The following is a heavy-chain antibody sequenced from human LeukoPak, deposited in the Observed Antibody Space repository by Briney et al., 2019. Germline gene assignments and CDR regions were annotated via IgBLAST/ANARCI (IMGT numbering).Heavy chain of an antibody. Sequence: SETLSLTCTVSGGSISSYYWSWIRQPPGKGLEWIGYIYYSGSTNYNPSLKSRVTISVDTSKNQFSLKLSSVTAADTAVYYCARGVLTGYYNDFDYWGQGTLVTVSS. D-gene: IGHD3-9*01. V-gene: IGHV4-59*01. J-gene: IGHJ4*02. CDR1: GGSISSYY. CDR2: IYYSGST. CDR3: ARGVLTGYYNDFDY.